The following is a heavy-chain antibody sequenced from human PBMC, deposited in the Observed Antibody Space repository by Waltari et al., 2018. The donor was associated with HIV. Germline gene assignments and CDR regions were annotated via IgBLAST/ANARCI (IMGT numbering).Heavy chain of an antibody. J-gene: IGHJ6*02. V-gene: IGHV3-49*04. CDR1: GFTFSHYC. D-gene: IGHD2-8*01. CDR2: KRRKKDGGTP. Sequence: EVQLVESGGGLVQPGGSLRLSCAASGFTFSHYCMSWVRQAPGKGREWVGFKRRKKDGGTPTNAASLKGRFTISRDDSKNIAYLKMSSLKTEDTAVYYCTRVARTMYVVRVVDAWGQGLRVTVSS. CDR3: TRVARTMYVVRVVDA.